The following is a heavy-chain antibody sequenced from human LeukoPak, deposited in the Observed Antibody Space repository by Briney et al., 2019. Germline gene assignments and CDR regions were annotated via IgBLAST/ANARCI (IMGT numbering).Heavy chain of an antibody. CDR2: IVPILNTP. J-gene: IGHJ4*02. V-gene: IGHV1-69*08. D-gene: IGHD5-18*01. CDR3: AREGDTDMADLYYFDY. Sequence: SVKVSCKASGGAANIYSIIWVRQAPGQGLEWMGRIVPILNTPHYAQKFQGRTTITADKSPGTAYMELSSLTPEDTAVYFCAREGDTDMADLYYFDYWGQGTLVTVSS. CDR1: GGAANIYS.